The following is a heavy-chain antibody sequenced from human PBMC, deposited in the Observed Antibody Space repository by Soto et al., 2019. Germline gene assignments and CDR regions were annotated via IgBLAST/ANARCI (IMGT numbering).Heavy chain of an antibody. CDR1: GLTFSIYS. CDR2: ISADSDTI. V-gene: IGHV3-48*02. CDR3: ARLYYDYV. J-gene: IGHJ6*02. Sequence: VGSLRLSGAASGLTFSIYSMNWVRQAPGKGLEWISYISADSDTIFYADSVKGRFTISRDDAKNSLYLQMNSLRDEDTAMYYCARLYYDYVWGQGTTVTVSS. D-gene: IGHD3-3*01.